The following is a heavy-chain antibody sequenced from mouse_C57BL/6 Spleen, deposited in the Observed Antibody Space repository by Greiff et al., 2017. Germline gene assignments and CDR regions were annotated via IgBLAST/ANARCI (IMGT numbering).Heavy chain of an antibody. D-gene: IGHD1-1*01. Sequence: VQVVESGGGLVKPGGSLKLSCAASGFTFSSYTMSWVRQTPEKRLEWVATISGGGGNTYYPDSVKGRFTISRDNAKNTLYLQMSSLRSEDTALYYCAREGYYGSSGRGYFDYWGQGTTLTVSS. V-gene: IGHV5-9*01. CDR3: AREGYYGSSGRGYFDY. CDR2: ISGGGGNT. CDR1: GFTFSSYT. J-gene: IGHJ2*01.